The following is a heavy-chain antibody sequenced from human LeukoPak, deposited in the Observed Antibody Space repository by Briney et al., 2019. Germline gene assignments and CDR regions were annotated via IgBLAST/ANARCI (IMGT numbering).Heavy chain of an antibody. CDR1: GFTFDDYA. J-gene: IGHJ4*02. CDR3: AKDIRAGFGELLSLDY. Sequence: GGSLRLSCAASGFTFDDYAMHWVRQAPGKGLEWVSGISWNSGSIGYADSVKGRFTISRDNAKNSLYLQMNSLRAEDMALYYCAKDIRAGFGELLSLDYWGQGTLVTVSS. V-gene: IGHV3-9*03. CDR2: ISWNSGSI. D-gene: IGHD3-10*01.